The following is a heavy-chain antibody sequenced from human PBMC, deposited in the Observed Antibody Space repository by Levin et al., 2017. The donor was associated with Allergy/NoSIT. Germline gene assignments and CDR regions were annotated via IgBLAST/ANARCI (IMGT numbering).Heavy chain of an antibody. D-gene: IGHD3-10*01. CDR1: GGSISNYY. V-gene: IGHV4-4*07. CDR3: ARETGSSEFRAFDI. CDR2: IYTSGST. J-gene: IGHJ3*02. Sequence: SQTLSLTYTVSGGSISNYYWSWIRQPAGKGLEWIGRIYTSGSTNYNPSLKSRITMSVDTSKNQVSLNLTSVTAADTAVYYCARETGSSEFRAFDIWGQGTMVTVSS.